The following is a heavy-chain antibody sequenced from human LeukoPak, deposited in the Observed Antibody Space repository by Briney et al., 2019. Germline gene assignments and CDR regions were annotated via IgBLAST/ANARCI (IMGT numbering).Heavy chain of an antibody. CDR2: IYSSGST. D-gene: IGHD6-6*01. Sequence: SETLSLTCTVSGGSISSYYWSWIRQPAGKGLEWIGRIYSSGSTNYNPSLKSRVTMSVDTSKNQFSLKLSSVTAADTAVYYCARERVDYSSSLLNYFYYYYMDVWGKGTTVTVSS. CDR1: GGSISSYY. CDR3: ARERVDYSSSLLNYFYYYYMDV. V-gene: IGHV4-4*07. J-gene: IGHJ6*03.